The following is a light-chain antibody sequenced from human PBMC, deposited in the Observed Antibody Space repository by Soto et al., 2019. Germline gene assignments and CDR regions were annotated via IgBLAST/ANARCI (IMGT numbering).Light chain of an antibody. J-gene: IGKJ1*01. CDR2: AAS. Sequence: DIQMTQSPSSLSASVGDRDTITCRASQSISTYLTWYRHKPGKAPELLIYAASILQSGVPSRFTGSGSGTVFTLTISVLQPEDFATYYCQHTYITPPTFGQGTKVESK. CDR1: QSISTY. CDR3: QHTYITPPT. V-gene: IGKV1-39*01.